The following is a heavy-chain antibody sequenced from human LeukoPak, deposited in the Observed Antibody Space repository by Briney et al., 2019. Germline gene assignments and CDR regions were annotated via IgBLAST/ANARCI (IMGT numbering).Heavy chain of an antibody. CDR1: GFTLSTYA. Sequence: GGSLRVSCAASGFTLSTYAMSWVRQAPGKGLEWVSTISDSGANTYYADSVRGRFTISRDNSKNTLYLQKNSLRADDTAIYYCAKSMTLQWRGFFDLWGRGTHVTVSS. V-gene: IGHV3-23*01. CDR3: AKSMTLQWRGFFDL. D-gene: IGHD6-19*01. J-gene: IGHJ2*01. CDR2: ISDSGANT.